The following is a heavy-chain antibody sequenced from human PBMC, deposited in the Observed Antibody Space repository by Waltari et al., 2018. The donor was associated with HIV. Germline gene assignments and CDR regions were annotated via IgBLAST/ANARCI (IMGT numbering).Heavy chain of an antibody. V-gene: IGHV4-39*01. Sequence: QLQLQESGPGLVKSSETLSLTCTVSGGSMTSSSYYWGWIRQPPGKGLEWIGSMSYSGSTYHNPSLRSRLTISVDTSKNQFSLKLTSVTAADTAVYYRARSFSGYSNYFDPWGQGTLVTVSS. J-gene: IGHJ5*02. CDR3: ARSFSGYSNYFDP. CDR1: GGSMTSSSYY. CDR2: MSYSGST. D-gene: IGHD4-4*01.